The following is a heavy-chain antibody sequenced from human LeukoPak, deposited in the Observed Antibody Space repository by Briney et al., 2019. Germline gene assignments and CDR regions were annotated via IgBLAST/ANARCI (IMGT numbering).Heavy chain of an antibody. CDR3: ARDVYSSGWPGSYYYYMDV. CDR1: GFTFSSYS. D-gene: IGHD6-19*01. CDR2: ISSSSSYI. J-gene: IGHJ6*03. V-gene: IGHV3-21*01. Sequence: GGSLRLSCAASGFTFSSYSMHWLRAAPGKGLEGVSSISSSSSYIYYADSVKGRFTSSRDNAKNSLYLQMNSLRAEDTAVYYCARDVYSSGWPGSYYYYMDVWGKGTTVTISS.